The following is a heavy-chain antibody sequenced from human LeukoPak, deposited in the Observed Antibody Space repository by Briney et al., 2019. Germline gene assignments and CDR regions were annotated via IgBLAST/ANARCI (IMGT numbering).Heavy chain of an antibody. Sequence: PAETLSLTCTVSGDSISSGYYWAWIRQPPGKGLEWIGSIYHSGNTYYSPSLERRVTISVDKSKSQFSVRLNFVTAADTAVYFCAKGRHCSSASCDVFDPWGQGTLVTVSS. V-gene: IGHV4-38-2*02. D-gene: IGHD2-2*01. CDR2: IYHSGNT. CDR1: GDSISSGYY. CDR3: AKGRHCSSASCDVFDP. J-gene: IGHJ5*02.